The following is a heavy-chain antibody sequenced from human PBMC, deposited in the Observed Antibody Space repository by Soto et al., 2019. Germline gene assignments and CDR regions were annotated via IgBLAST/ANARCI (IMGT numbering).Heavy chain of an antibody. CDR2: ISGSGGST. Sequence: GGSLRLSCADSGFTFSSYAMSWVRQAPGKGLEWVSAISGSGGSTYYADSVKGRFTISRDNSKNTLYLQMNSLRAEDTAVYYCAKAPVPATVNWFDPWGQGTLVTVSS. CDR3: AKAPVPATVNWFDP. CDR1: GFTFSSYA. V-gene: IGHV3-23*01. J-gene: IGHJ5*02. D-gene: IGHD2-2*01.